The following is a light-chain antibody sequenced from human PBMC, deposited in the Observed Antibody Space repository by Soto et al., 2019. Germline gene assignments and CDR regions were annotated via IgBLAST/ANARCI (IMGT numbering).Light chain of an antibody. J-gene: IGLJ1*01. CDR3: SSYTSTSTPYV. CDR2: EVT. V-gene: IGLV2-14*01. CDR1: SSDVGGYNY. Sequence: QSALTQPASVSGSPGQSITISCTGTSSDVGGYNYVSWYRQHPGKAPKLMIYEVTNQPSGISNRFSGSKSGNTASLTISGLQAEDEADYYCSSYTSTSTPYVFGTGTKVTVL.